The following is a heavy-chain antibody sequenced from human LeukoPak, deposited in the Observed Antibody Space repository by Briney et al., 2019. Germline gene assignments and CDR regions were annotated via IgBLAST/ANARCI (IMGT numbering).Heavy chain of an antibody. CDR3: AHSFYDSSGYYATLFDY. Sequence: SGPTLVNPTQTLTLTCTFSGFSLSTSGVGVGWIRQPPGKALEWLALIYWDDDKRYSPSLKSRLTITKDTSKNQVVLTMTNMDPVDTATYYCAHSFYDSSGYYATLFDYWGQGTLVTVSS. CDR1: GFSLSTSGVG. D-gene: IGHD3-22*01. J-gene: IGHJ4*02. CDR2: IYWDDDK. V-gene: IGHV2-5*02.